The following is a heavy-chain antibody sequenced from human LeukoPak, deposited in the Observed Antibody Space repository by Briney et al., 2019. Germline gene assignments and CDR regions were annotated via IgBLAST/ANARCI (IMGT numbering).Heavy chain of an antibody. D-gene: IGHD1-26*01. J-gene: IGHJ4*02. CDR1: GFTFSLYA. V-gene: IGHV3-23*01. CDR3: AKVYSGSYLIDY. Sequence: GGSLRLSCAVSGFTFSLYAMNWVRQAPGKGLEWVSGITNSGGDTYYADSVKGRFTISRDNSKNTLYLQMNSLRAEDTAVYYCAKVYSGSYLIDYWGQGTLVTVSS. CDR2: ITNSGGDT.